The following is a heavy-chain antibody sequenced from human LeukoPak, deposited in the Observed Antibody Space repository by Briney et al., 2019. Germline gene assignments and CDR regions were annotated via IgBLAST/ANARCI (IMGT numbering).Heavy chain of an antibody. Sequence: SETLSLTCTVSGDSISNYYWRWIRQSPGKELEWIGYMYNRGSTIYNPSLKSRVTISTDTSKNQFSLRLTSVTAADTAVYYCARAEKAVTGTLDYWGQGTLITVSS. CDR2: MYNRGST. V-gene: IGHV4-59*01. CDR1: GDSISNYY. CDR3: ARAEKAVTGTLDY. J-gene: IGHJ4*02. D-gene: IGHD6-19*01.